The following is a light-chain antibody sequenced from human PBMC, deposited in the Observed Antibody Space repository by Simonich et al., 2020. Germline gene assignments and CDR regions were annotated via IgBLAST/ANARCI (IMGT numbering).Light chain of an antibody. J-gene: IGKJ1*01. CDR2: EVS. CDR3: MQSIQLPWT. Sequence: DIVMTQTPLSLSVTPGQPASISCKSSQSLLQSDGKTYFDWYLQKPGQSPQLLIDEVSNRFSGVPDRFSGSGSGTDFTLKISRVEAEDVGVYYCMQSIQLPWTFGQGTKVEIK. V-gene: IGKV2D-29*02. CDR1: QSLLQSDGKTY.